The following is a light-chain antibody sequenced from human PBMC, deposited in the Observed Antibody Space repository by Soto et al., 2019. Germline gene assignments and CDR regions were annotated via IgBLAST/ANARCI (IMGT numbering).Light chain of an antibody. J-gene: IGLJ2*01. CDR2: EVS. CDR1: SSDVGGYNY. V-gene: IGLV2-14*01. CDR3: SSYTSSSTLE. Sequence: QSALTLPASVSGSPGQSITISCTGTSSDVGGYNYVSWYQQHPGKAPKLMIYEVSNRPSGVSNRFSGSKSGNTASLTISGLQAEDEADYYCSSYTSSSTLEVGGGTKLTVL.